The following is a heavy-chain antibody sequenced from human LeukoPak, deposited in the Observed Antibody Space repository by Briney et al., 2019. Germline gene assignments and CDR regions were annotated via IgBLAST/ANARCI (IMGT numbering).Heavy chain of an antibody. CDR3: ARDSLSMTTVTTSAY. J-gene: IGHJ4*02. Sequence: GGSLRLSCAASGLTFSSYSMNWVRQAPGKGLEWVSYISSSSSTIYYADSVKGRFTISRDNAKNSLYLQMNSLRAEDTAVYYCARDSLSMTTVTTSAYWGQGTLVTVSS. CDR2: ISSSSSTI. CDR1: GLTFSSYS. V-gene: IGHV3-48*04. D-gene: IGHD4-17*01.